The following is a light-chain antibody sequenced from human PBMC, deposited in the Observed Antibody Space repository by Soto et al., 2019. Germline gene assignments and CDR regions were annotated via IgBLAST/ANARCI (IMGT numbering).Light chain of an antibody. CDR3: SSYTSGSTYV. J-gene: IGLJ1*01. CDR2: HVS. Sequence: QSALTQPASVSGSPGQSITISCTGTSSDVGGYNYVSWYQQHPGKAPKLMIYHVSNRPSGISNRFSGSKSGNTASLTISGLQAEDEADYYCSSYTSGSTYVFGTGTQLTVL. CDR1: SSDVGGYNY. V-gene: IGLV2-14*01.